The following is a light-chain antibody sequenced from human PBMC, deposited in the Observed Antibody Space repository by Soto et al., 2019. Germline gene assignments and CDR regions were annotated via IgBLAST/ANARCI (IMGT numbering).Light chain of an antibody. Sequence: EIVLTQSPGTLSLSPGERATLSCRASQSVSNNYLAWYQQKPGQAPRLLIYGASNRATGIPDRFSGSGSGTDFTLTISRLEAEDFAGYYCQQYGSSGTFGQGIKVEIE. CDR1: QSVSNNY. V-gene: IGKV3-20*01. CDR2: GAS. CDR3: QQYGSSGT. J-gene: IGKJ1*01.